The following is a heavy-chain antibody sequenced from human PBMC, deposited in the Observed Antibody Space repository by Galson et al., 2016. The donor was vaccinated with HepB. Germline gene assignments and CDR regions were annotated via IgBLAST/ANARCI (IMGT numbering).Heavy chain of an antibody. J-gene: IGHJ4*02. Sequence: TCTVSDGSISSSSSFSWGWIRQPPGKGLEWLGTVYRGRPYYNASLEGRVTISVGMSTDLLSLKLTSLTAADTAVYYCARAGLGTKASFDYWGQGTLVAVSS. D-gene: IGHD1-7*01. CDR1: DGSISSSSSFS. CDR2: VYRGRP. V-gene: IGHV4-39*01. CDR3: ARAGLGTKASFDY.